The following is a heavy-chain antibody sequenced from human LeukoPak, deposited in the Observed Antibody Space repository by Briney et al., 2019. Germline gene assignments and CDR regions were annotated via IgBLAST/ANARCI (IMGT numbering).Heavy chain of an antibody. J-gene: IGHJ4*02. CDR1: GYTFTWYA. CDR2: INTNTGNP. Sequence: ASVKVSCKASGYTFTWYALNWVRQAPGQGLEWMGCINTNTGNPTYAQGFTGRFVFSLDTSVSTAYLQISHLKADDTAVYYCARDGDRLAPDYWGQGTLVTVSS. D-gene: IGHD3-9*01. V-gene: IGHV7-4-1*02. CDR3: ARDGDRLAPDY.